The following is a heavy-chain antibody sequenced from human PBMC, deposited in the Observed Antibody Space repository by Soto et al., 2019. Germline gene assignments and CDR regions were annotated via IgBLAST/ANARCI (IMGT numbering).Heavy chain of an antibody. J-gene: IGHJ5*02. CDR1: GGSISSSSYY. Sequence: QLQLQESGPGLVKPSETLSLTCTVSGGSISSSSYYWDWIRQPPGKGLEWIGSIYYSGSTYYNPSLKSRVTISVDTSKNQFSLKLSSVTAADTAVYYCARHVRTIVVVPAAPFDPWGQGTLVTVSS. V-gene: IGHV4-39*01. CDR2: IYYSGST. CDR3: ARHVRTIVVVPAAPFDP. D-gene: IGHD2-2*01.